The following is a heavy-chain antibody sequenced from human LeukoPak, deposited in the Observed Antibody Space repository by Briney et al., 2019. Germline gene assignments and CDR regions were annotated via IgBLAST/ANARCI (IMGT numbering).Heavy chain of an antibody. CDR3: ARHRTQLLLTNWFDP. Sequence: GGSLRLSCAASGFTFSSYWMGWVRQAPGKGLEWVANIKQDGSEKYYVDSVKGRFTISRDNAKNSLYLQMNSLRAEDTAVYYCARHRTQLLLTNWFDPWGQGTLVTVSS. J-gene: IGHJ5*02. V-gene: IGHV3-7*03. CDR1: GFTFSSYW. D-gene: IGHD2-2*01. CDR2: IKQDGSEK.